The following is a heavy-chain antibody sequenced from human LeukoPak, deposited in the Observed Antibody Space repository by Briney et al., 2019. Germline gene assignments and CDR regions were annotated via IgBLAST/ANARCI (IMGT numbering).Heavy chain of an antibody. D-gene: IGHD3-3*01. CDR3: ARDRAWNYFDY. Sequence: GGSLRLSCAPSGFTFGRHGMHWVRQAPGKGLEWVAIISNDGSRKYYAHSVEGRFTISRDNSKNTLYLQMDSLRAEDTAVYYCARDRAWNYFDYWGQGTLVTVSS. J-gene: IGHJ4*02. CDR2: ISNDGSRK. V-gene: IGHV3-30*03. CDR1: GFTFGRHG.